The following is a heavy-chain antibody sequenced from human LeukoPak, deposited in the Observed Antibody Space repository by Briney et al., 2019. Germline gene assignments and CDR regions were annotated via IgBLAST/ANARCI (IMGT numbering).Heavy chain of an antibody. D-gene: IGHD3-10*01. J-gene: IGHJ4*02. CDR2: IKQDGSEK. V-gene: IGHV3-7*01. Sequence: GGSLRLSCAASEFTFSRYWMTWVRQAPGKGLEWVANIKQDGSEKYYVDSVKGRFTISRDNAKNSLYLQMNSLRAEDTAVYYCARDYYYGSGSYCLFDCWGQGTLVTVSS. CDR1: EFTFSRYW. CDR3: ARDYYYGSGSYCLFDC.